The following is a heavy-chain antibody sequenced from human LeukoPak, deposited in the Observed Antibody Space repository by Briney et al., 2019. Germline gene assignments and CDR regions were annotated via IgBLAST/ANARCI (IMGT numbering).Heavy chain of an antibody. D-gene: IGHD3-9*01. Sequence: GGSLRLSCAASGFTFNDYGMSWVRQVPGKGLEWVSGINWNGDRIDYEDSVEGRFTISRDNAKNSLYLQMNSLRAEDTAFYYCARDRGVRAIQFLLVYWGPGTLVTVSS. CDR2: INWNGDRI. CDR3: ARDRGVRAIQFLLVY. CDR1: GFTFNDYG. J-gene: IGHJ4*02. V-gene: IGHV3-20*04.